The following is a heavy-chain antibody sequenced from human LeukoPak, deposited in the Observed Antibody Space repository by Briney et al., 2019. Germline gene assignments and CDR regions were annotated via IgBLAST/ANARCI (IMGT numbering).Heavy chain of an antibody. Sequence: GGSLRLSCAASGFTFSSYAMSWVRQAPGKGLEWVSGISASGGSTLYGDSVKGRFTISRDNSKNTLYLQMNSLRADDTAVYYCASSSSGWYKFDYWGQGTLVSVSS. J-gene: IGHJ4*02. CDR2: ISASGGST. V-gene: IGHV3-23*01. CDR1: GFTFSSYA. D-gene: IGHD6-19*01. CDR3: ASSSSGWYKFDY.